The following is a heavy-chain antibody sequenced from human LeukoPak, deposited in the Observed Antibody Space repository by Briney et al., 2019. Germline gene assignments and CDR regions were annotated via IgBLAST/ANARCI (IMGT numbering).Heavy chain of an antibody. CDR3: ARDRRFSYYYYMDV. CDR1: GGSISSGSYY. J-gene: IGHJ6*03. CDR2: IYTSGST. V-gene: IGHV4-61*02. D-gene: IGHD3-10*01. Sequence: PSETLSLTCTVSGGSISSGSYYWSWIRQPAGEGLEWIRRIYTSGSTNYNPSLKSRVTISVDTSKNQFSLKLSSVTAADTAVYYCARDRRFSYYYYMDVWGKGTTVTVSS.